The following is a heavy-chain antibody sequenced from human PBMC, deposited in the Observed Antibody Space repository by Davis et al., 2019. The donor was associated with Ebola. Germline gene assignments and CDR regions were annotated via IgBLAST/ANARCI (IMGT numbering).Heavy chain of an antibody. Sequence: GESLKISCAASGFTFSNFAMHWVRQAPGKGLEWVAVIWYDGSNEYYADSVKGRFTISRDNAKNTLYLQMNSLRAEDTAVYYCARDGRLGNDILTGSLDYWGQGTLVTVSS. CDR3: ARDGRLGNDILTGSLDY. V-gene: IGHV3-33*01. CDR1: GFTFSNFA. J-gene: IGHJ4*02. CDR2: IWYDGSNE. D-gene: IGHD3-9*01.